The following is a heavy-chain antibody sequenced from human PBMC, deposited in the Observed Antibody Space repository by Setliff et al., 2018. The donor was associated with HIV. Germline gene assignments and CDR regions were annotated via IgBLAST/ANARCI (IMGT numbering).Heavy chain of an antibody. D-gene: IGHD2-8*01. Sequence: SGGSLRLSCAASGFTFSNFWMSWVRQAPGKGLEWVASIKQYGNEKHFVDSVMGRFTISRDNAKNSLSLQMRGLRAEDTAVYYCARQISFGLAPDDGTKSGFEYFDYWGQGTLVTVSS. J-gene: IGHJ4*02. CDR1: GFTFSNFW. CDR2: IKQYGNEK. CDR3: ARQISFGLAPDDGTKSGFEYFDY. V-gene: IGHV3-7*01.